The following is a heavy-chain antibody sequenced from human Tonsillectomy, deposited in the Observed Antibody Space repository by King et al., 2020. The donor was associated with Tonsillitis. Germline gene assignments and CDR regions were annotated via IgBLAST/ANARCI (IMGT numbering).Heavy chain of an antibody. Sequence: VQLVESGGGVVQPGRSLRLSCAASGFSFSTSGMHWVRQAPGKGREWVALISYDGSTKYYGDSVKGRFTISRDNFKNTLYLEMTSLKAEDTAVYYCAKDLTGGDNSYYYMDVWGKGTTVTVSS. V-gene: IGHV3-30*18. J-gene: IGHJ6*03. CDR1: GFSFSTSG. CDR3: AKDLTGGDNSYYYMDV. D-gene: IGHD7-27*01. CDR2: ISYDGSTK.